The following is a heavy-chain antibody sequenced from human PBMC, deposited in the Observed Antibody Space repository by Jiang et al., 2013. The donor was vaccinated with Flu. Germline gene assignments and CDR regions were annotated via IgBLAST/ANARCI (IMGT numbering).Heavy chain of an antibody. CDR3: AHRDPGYLRSGRATYYYGMDV. CDR2: IYWNDDK. J-gene: IGHJ6*02. Sequence: VKPTQTLTLTCTFSGFSLSTSGVGVGWIRQPPGKALEWLALIYWNDDKRYSPSLKSRLTITKDTSKNQVVLTMTNMDPVDTATYYCAHRDPGYLRSGRATYYYGMDVWGQGTTVTVS. CDR1: GFSLSTSGVG. V-gene: IGHV2-5*01. D-gene: IGHD2-2*03.